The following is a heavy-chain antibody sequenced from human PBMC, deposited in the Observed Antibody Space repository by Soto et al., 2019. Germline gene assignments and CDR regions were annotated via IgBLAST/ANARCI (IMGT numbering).Heavy chain of an antibody. J-gene: IGHJ4*02. CDR3: ATDPVAVTGSFIDS. V-gene: IGHV3-30-3*01. CDR1: GFTFSAYA. D-gene: IGHD2-21*02. Sequence: GGSLRLSCAASGFTFSAYAFHWVRQAPGKGLEWLSVISYDGRETHYADSVEGRFIISRDSSKKTAYLQMNSLRGDDTAVYFCATDPVAVTGSFIDSWGQGXLVTVYS. CDR2: ISYDGRET.